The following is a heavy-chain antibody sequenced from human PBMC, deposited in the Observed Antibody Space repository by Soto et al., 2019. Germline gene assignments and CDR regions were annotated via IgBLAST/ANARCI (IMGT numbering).Heavy chain of an antibody. D-gene: IGHD3-3*01. CDR3: ARGPMNFEYYDFWSGYYRFDP. V-gene: IGHV1-8*01. CDR1: GYTFTSYD. CDR2: MNPNSGNT. J-gene: IGHJ5*02. Sequence: VASVKVSCKASGYTFTSYDINWVRQATGQGLEWMGWMNPNSGNTGYAQKFQGRVTMTRNTSISTAYMELSSLRSEDTAVYYCARGPMNFEYYDFWSGYYRFDPWGQGTLVTVSS.